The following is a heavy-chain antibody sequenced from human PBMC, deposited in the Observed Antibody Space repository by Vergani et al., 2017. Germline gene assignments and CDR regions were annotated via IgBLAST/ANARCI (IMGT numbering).Heavy chain of an antibody. CDR3: SSRDRLWLTAADY. V-gene: IGHV3-48*04. J-gene: IGHJ4*02. Sequence: EVQLVESGGGLVQPGGSLRLSCAASGFTFSSYSMNWVRQAPGKGLEWVSYISSSSSTIYYADSVKGRFTISRDNAKNSLYLQMNSLRAEDTAVYYCSSRDRLWLTAADYWGQGTLVTVSS. D-gene: IGHD5-18*01. CDR2: ISSSSSTI. CDR1: GFTFSSYS.